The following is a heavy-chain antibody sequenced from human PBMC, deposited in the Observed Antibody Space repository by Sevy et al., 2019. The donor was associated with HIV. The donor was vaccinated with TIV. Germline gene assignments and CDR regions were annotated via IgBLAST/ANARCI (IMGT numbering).Heavy chain of an antibody. CDR3: ARDAWQKSSSARGRFDY. V-gene: IGHV3-11*06. J-gene: IGHJ4*02. Sequence: GGSLRLSCAASGFTFSDYYMSWIRQAPGKGLEWVSYISSISSYTNYADSVKGRFTISRDKAKNSLYLQMNSLRAEDTAVYYCARDAWQKSSSARGRFDYWGQGTLVTVSS. CDR1: GFTFSDYY. D-gene: IGHD6-13*01. CDR2: ISSISSYT.